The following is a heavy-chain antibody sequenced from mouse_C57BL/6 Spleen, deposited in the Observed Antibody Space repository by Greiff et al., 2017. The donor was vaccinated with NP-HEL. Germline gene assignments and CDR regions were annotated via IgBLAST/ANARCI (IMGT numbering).Heavy chain of an antibody. J-gene: IGHJ2*01. D-gene: IGHD1-1*01. Sequence: QVQLQQPGAELVMPGASVKLSCKASGYTFTSYWMHWVKQRPGQGLEWIGEIDPSDSYTNYNQKFKGKSTLTVDKSSSTAYMQLSSLTSEDSAVYYCARGDYYGSSVYFDYWGQGTTLTVSS. CDR2: IDPSDSYT. CDR1: GYTFTSYW. V-gene: IGHV1-69*01. CDR3: ARGDYYGSSVYFDY.